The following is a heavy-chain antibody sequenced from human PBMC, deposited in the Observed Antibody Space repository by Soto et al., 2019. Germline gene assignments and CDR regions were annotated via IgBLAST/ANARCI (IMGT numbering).Heavy chain of an antibody. J-gene: IGHJ6*01. CDR2: VSYDGNHK. V-gene: IGHV3-30*18. D-gene: IGHD6-13*01. CDR1: GFTFRSFG. CDR3: AKDVGQQLVLNYGMDV. Sequence: QVQLVESGGGVIQHGTSLSLSCGSSGFTFRSFGMYWVRQAPGKGLEWVAVVSYDGNHKYYADSVKGRFTVSRDNAKNMLYLQMNSLRGEDTAVYYCAKDVGQQLVLNYGMDVW.